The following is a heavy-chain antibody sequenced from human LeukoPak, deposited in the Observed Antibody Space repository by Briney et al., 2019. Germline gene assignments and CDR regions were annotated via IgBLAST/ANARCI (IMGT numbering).Heavy chain of an antibody. Sequence: SETLSLTCTVSGGSISSSSYYWSWIRQPPGKGLEWIGEINHSGSTNYNPSLKSRVTISVDTSKNQFSLKLSSVTAADTAVYYCARARYSYGYYYYYYMDVWGKGTTVTVSS. V-gene: IGHV4-39*07. CDR1: GGSISSSSYY. D-gene: IGHD5-18*01. CDR2: INHSGST. J-gene: IGHJ6*03. CDR3: ARARYSYGYYYYYYMDV.